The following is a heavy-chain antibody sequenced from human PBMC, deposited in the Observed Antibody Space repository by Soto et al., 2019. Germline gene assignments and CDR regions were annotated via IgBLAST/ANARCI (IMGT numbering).Heavy chain of an antibody. CDR3: AKDRSSTSCYAFDY. Sequence: EVQLLESGGGLVQPGGSLRLSCAASGFTFRNYAMSWARQAPGKGLEWVSATSGSGGTTLYADSVKGRFTISRDNSKNTLYLQMNSLRVEDTAVYYCAKDRSSTSCYAFDYWGQGSLVTVSS. J-gene: IGHJ4*02. CDR2: TSGSGGTT. CDR1: GFTFRNYA. D-gene: IGHD2-2*01. V-gene: IGHV3-23*01.